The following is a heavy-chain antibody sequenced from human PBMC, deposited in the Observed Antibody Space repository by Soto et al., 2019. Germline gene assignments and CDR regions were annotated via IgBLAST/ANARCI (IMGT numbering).Heavy chain of an antibody. D-gene: IGHD2-21*02. CDR3: ARVVEYCGGDCYSFDY. J-gene: IGHJ4*02. V-gene: IGHV4-30-2*05. Sequence: SETLSLTCAVSGGSISSGGYSWSWIRQPPGKGLEWIGYIYYSGSTYYNPSLKSRVTISVDTSKNQFSLKLRSVTAADTAVYYCARVVEYCGGDCYSFDYWGQGTLVTVSS. CDR1: GGSISSGGYS. CDR2: IYYSGST.